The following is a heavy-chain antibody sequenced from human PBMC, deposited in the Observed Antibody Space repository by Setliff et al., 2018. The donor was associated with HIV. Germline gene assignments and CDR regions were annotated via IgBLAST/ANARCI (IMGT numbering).Heavy chain of an antibody. CDR3: VRGVQSPPHYSYYYMDV. Sequence: EASVKVSCKASSSTFNSHTLNWVRQAPGQGLDWMGRIIPILGVANYAQRFQCKVTITADKSTSTAYIALTSLRFDDTAMYYCVRGVQSPPHYSYYYMDVWGEGTMVTV. J-gene: IGHJ6*03. CDR1: SSTFNSHT. CDR2: IIPILGVA. V-gene: IGHV1-69*02. D-gene: IGHD3-3*01.